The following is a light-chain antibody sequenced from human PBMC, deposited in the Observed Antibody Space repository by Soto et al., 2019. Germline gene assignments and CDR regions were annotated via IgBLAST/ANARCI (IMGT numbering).Light chain of an antibody. Sequence: EIVLTQSPGTLSLSPGERATLSCRASQSVSSSYLAWYQQKPGQAPRLLIYGASSRATGIPDRFSGSGSGTDFTRTISRLEPVVLGVYYCQQYGSPPPTFGQGTNVQIK. CDR2: GAS. CDR1: QSVSSSY. CDR3: QQYGSPPPT. V-gene: IGKV3-20*01. J-gene: IGKJ1*01.